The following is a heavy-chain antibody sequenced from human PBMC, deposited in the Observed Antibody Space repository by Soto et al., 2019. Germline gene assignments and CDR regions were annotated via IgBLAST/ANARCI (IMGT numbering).Heavy chain of an antibody. Sequence: SETLSLTCTVSGGSINNYYWSWIRQPPGKGLEWIGYIYYRGTTNYNPSLKSRVIISIDTSKNQFSLNLNSVTAADTAVYYCARERVQYIVTAGQEDYGMDVWGQGTTVTVSS. V-gene: IGHV4-59*01. J-gene: IGHJ6*02. CDR3: ARERVQYIVTAGQEDYGMDV. CDR2: IYYRGTT. D-gene: IGHD5-12*01. CDR1: GGSINNYY.